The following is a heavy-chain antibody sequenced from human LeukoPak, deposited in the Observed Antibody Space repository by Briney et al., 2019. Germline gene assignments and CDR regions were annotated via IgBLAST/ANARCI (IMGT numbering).Heavy chain of an antibody. CDR1: GGSFSGYY. J-gene: IGHJ4*02. CDR2: INHSGST. V-gene: IGHV4-34*01. D-gene: IGHD3-9*01. Sequence: PSETLSLTCAVYGGSFSGYYWSWIRQPPGKGLEWIGEINHSGSTNYNPSLKSRVTISVDTSKNQFSLKLSSVTAADTAVYYRARGGLTGYAYWGQGTLVTVSS. CDR3: ARGGLTGYAY.